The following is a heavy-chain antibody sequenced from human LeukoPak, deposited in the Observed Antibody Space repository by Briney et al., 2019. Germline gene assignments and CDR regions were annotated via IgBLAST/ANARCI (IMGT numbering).Heavy chain of an antibody. D-gene: IGHD6-13*01. Sequence: PSETLSLTCTVSGGSISSYYWNWIRQPPGKGLEWIGYIYYSGSTDYNPSLKSRVTISVDTSKTHFSLKLSSVTAADTAVYYCARLGYSSRWADYWGQGTLVTVSS. CDR1: GGSISSYY. V-gene: IGHV4-59*08. J-gene: IGHJ4*02. CDR3: ARLGYSSRWADY. CDR2: IYYSGST.